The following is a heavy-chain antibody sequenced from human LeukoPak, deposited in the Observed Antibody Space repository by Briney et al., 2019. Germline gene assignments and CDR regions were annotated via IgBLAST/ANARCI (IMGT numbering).Heavy chain of an antibody. CDR3: AREVGGSRAFDV. J-gene: IGHJ3*01. Sequence: GGSLRLSCAASGFTLSSYEMNWVRQAPGKGLEWVSYISSSASTTHYADSVMGRFTISRDNAKNSLYLQMNSLTAEDTAIYYCAREVGGSRAFDVWGQGTMVTVSS. CDR1: GFTLSSYE. CDR2: ISSSASTT. D-gene: IGHD6-13*01. V-gene: IGHV3-48*03.